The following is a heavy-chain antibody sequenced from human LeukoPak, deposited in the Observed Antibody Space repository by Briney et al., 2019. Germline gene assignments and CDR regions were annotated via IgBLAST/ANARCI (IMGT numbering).Heavy chain of an antibody. D-gene: IGHD2-2*01. J-gene: IGHJ6*03. CDR2: IRYDGSNK. CDR3: AKDQALGYCSSTSCYTYYMDV. CDR1: GFTFSSYG. V-gene: IGHV3-30*02. Sequence: PGGSLRLSCAASGFTFSSYGMHWVRQAPGKGLEWVAFIRYDGSNKYYADSVKGRFTISRDNSKNTLYLQMNSLRAEDTAVYYCAKDQALGYCSSTSCYTYYMDVWAKGPRSPSP.